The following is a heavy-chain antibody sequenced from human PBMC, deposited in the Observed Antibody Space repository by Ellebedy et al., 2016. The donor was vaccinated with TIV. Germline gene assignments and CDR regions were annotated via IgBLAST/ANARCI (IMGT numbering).Heavy chain of an antibody. J-gene: IGHJ6*02. D-gene: IGHD3-3*01. V-gene: IGHV4-59*12. Sequence: SETLSLTCDVSGASISSYYWNWIRQSPGKGLEWIGYMSYSGSTNYNPSLKSRVTISVDTSKNQFSLKLSSVTAADTAVYYCATKITIFGVVIGPVLDVWGQGTTVTVSS. CDR1: GASISSYY. CDR3: ATKITIFGVVIGPVLDV. CDR2: MSYSGST.